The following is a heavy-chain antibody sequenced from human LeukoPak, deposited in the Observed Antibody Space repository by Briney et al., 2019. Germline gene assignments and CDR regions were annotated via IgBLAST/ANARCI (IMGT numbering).Heavy chain of an antibody. CDR3: ARVRAGDTRDFDF. Sequence: GASVKLSCKASGYSFTTYYIHWLRQAPGQGPEWMGRIRPSGGTTNYAPKFQGRVTMTSDTSTSTVYMELSSLRSEDTAVYYCARVRAGDTRDFDFWGQGTLVTVSS. V-gene: IGHV1-46*01. J-gene: IGHJ4*02. CDR1: GYSFTTYY. CDR2: IRPSGGTT. D-gene: IGHD3-10*01.